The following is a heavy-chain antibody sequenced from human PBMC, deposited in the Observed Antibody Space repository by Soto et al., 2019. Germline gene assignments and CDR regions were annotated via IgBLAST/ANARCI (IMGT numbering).Heavy chain of an antibody. Sequence: GVLRLSCAASGFTFSSYSMNWVRQAPGKGLEWVSSISSSSYIYYADSVKGRFTISRDNAKNSLYLQMNSLRAEDTAVYYCARGLYYDYVWGSYSPMDVWGQGTTVTVSS. CDR1: GFTFSSYS. CDR2: ISSSSYI. D-gene: IGHD3-16*01. V-gene: IGHV3-21*01. CDR3: ARGLYYDYVWGSYSPMDV. J-gene: IGHJ6*02.